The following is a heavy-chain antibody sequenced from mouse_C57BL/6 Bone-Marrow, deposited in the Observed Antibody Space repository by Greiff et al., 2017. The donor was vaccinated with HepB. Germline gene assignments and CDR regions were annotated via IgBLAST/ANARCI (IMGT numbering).Heavy chain of an antibody. D-gene: IGHD2-3*01. CDR3: ARDEGWLLIFAY. CDR2: ISDGGSYT. Sequence: EVKLVESGGGLVKPGGSLKLSCAASGFTFSSYAMSWVRQTPEKRLEWVATISDGGSYTYYPDNVKGRFTISRDNAKNNLYLQMSHLKSEDTAMYYCARDEGWLLIFAYWGQGTRVTVSA. V-gene: IGHV5-4*01. J-gene: IGHJ3*01. CDR1: GFTFSSYA.